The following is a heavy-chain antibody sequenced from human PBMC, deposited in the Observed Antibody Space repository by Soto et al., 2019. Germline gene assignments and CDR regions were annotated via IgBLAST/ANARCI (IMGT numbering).Heavy chain of an antibody. Sequence: QLQLQESGPGLVKPSETLSLTCTVSGGSISSSSYYWGWIRQPPGKGLEWIGSIYYSGSTYYNPSLKSRVTISVDTSKNQFSLKLSSVTAADTAVYYCARHNQWLVPFDYWGQGTLVTVSS. CDR2: IYYSGST. V-gene: IGHV4-39*01. CDR3: ARHNQWLVPFDY. CDR1: GGSISSSSYY. J-gene: IGHJ4*02. D-gene: IGHD6-19*01.